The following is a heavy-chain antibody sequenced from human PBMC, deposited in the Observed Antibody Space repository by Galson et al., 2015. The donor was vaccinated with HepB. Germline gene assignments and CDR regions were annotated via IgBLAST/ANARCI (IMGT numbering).Heavy chain of an antibody. D-gene: IGHD3-10*01. Sequence: TLSLTCAVSGGSISSGGYSWSWIRQPPGKGLEWIGYIYYSGSTYYNPSLKSRVTISVDTSKNQFSLKLSSVTAADTAVYYCARDESYLWFGERNYFDYWGQGTLVTVSS. CDR3: ARDESYLWFGERNYFDY. V-gene: IGHV4-30-4*07. CDR2: IYYSGST. CDR1: GGSISSGGYS. J-gene: IGHJ4*02.